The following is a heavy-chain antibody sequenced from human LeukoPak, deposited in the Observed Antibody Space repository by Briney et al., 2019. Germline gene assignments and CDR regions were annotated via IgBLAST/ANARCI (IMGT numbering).Heavy chain of an antibody. Sequence: PGGSLRLSCAASGFTFSSYEMNWVRQAPGKGLEWVSYISSGGSTIYYADSVKGRFTISRDNAKNSLYLQMNNLGVEDTAVYYCARTYSGSYNGYWGQGTLVTVSS. V-gene: IGHV3-48*03. D-gene: IGHD1-26*01. J-gene: IGHJ4*02. CDR1: GFTFSSYE. CDR2: ISSGGSTI. CDR3: ARTYSGSYNGY.